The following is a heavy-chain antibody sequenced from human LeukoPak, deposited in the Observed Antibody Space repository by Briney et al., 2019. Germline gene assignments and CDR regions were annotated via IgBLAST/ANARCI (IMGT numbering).Heavy chain of an antibody. CDR2: ISGSRVNT. J-gene: IGHJ6*02. D-gene: IGHD3-10*01. CDR1: GFTFSNYA. V-gene: IGHV3-23*01. CDR3: AKGLYYYGSGSYPDPLEYYYYGMDV. Sequence: GGSLRLSCAASGFTFSNYAMSWVRQAPGKGLEWVSAISGSRVNTYYADSVKGRFTISRDNSKNTLFLQMNSLRAEDTAVYYCAKGLYYYGSGSYPDPLEYYYYGMDVWGQGTTVTVSS.